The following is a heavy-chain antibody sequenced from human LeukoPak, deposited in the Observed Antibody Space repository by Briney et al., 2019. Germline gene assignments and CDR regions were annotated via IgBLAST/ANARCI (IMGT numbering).Heavy chain of an antibody. J-gene: IGHJ4*02. CDR3: ARRAVTDAGTWFGY. Sequence: GESLKISCRGSGYSFPSYWIGWVRQMPGQGLEWMGIIYPRDSDTRYSPSFKGQVTISADKSISTAYLEWSSLKASDTAMYYCARRAVTDAGTWFGYWGQGTLVTVSS. V-gene: IGHV5-51*01. CDR1: GYSFPSYW. CDR2: IYPRDSDT. D-gene: IGHD6-13*01.